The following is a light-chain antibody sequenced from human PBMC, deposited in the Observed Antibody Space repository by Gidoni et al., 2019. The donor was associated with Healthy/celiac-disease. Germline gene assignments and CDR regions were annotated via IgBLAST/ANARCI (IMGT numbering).Light chain of an antibody. V-gene: IGKV1-39*01. CDR1: QSISNS. CDR3: QQSNSNPLT. Sequence: IQMTPSPSPLSASVGDRVTITCRASQSISNSLTWYQHKPGKAPKPLIYAASSLQTGVPSRFSGSGSGTDFTLTISSLQPEDFATYYCQQSNSNPLTFGHGTKVEVK. J-gene: IGKJ3*01. CDR2: AAS.